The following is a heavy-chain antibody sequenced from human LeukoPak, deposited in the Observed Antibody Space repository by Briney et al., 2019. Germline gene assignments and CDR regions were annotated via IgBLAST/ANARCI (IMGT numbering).Heavy chain of an antibody. CDR1: GGSIISGGYL. D-gene: IGHD3-22*01. CDR2: IYYSGST. CDR3: AAFDSATYDAFDI. Sequence: SQTLSLTCNVSGGSIISGGYLWSWIRQHPGKGLEWIGYIYYSGSTHYNSSLESRVTISVDTSKKQFSLKLSSVTAADTAVYYCAAFDSATYDAFDIWGQGTMVTVSS. J-gene: IGHJ3*02. V-gene: IGHV4-31*03.